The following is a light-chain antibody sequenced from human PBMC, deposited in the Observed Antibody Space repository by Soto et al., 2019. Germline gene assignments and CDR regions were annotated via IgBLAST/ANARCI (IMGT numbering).Light chain of an antibody. V-gene: IGKV1-13*02. CDR3: QQSYSTPV. CDR1: QGISSG. CDR2: DAS. Sequence: AIHLPQSPSSLSASVGDRFTISCRASQGISSGLAWYQQKPGKAPKLLIYDASSLESGVPSRFSGSGSGTDFTLTISCLQSEDFATYYCQQSYSTPVFGQGTRLEIK. J-gene: IGKJ5*01.